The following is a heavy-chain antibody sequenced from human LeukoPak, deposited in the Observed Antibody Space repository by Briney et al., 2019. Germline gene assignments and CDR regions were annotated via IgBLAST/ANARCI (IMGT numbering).Heavy chain of an antibody. D-gene: IGHD4-23*01. J-gene: IGHJ4*02. CDR3: ARDSVGGHTYIPFDF. V-gene: IGHV4-4*07. CDR1: VDSISKYN. Sequence: SGSLCLTSAVSVDSISKYNWSSIWQPARKGLWRVWRIYSGGIANYNPSLKSRVTVSVDASQKQFFLELTSVTAADTAVYYCARDSVGGHTYIPFDFWGQGTLVTVS. CDR2: IYSGGIA.